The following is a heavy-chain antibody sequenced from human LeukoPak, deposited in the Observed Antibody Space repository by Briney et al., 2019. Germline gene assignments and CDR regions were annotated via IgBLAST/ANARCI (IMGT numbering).Heavy chain of an antibody. CDR1: GGSISSGDYY. V-gene: IGHV4-30-4*01. CDR2: IYYSGST. Sequence: PSQTLSLTCTVSGGSISSGDYYWSWIRQPPGKGLEWIGYIYYSGSTYYNPSLKSRVTISVDTSKNQFSLKLSSVTAADTAVYYCARQYSPHYYDSSGYPYYFDYWGQGTLVTVSS. D-gene: IGHD3-22*01. J-gene: IGHJ4*02. CDR3: ARQYSPHYYDSSGYPYYFDY.